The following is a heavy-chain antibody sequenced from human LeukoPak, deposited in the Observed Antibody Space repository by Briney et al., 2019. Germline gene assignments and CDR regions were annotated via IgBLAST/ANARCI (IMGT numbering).Heavy chain of an antibody. CDR2: IYYSGST. D-gene: IGHD3-3*01. V-gene: IGHV4-59*01. CDR1: GGTISSYY. J-gene: IGHJ5*02. CDR3: ARGFESYDFWSGYEYNWFDP. Sequence: SETLSLTCTVSGGTISSYYWSWIRQPPGKGLEWIGYIYYSGSTNYNPSLKSRVTISVDTSKNQFSLKLSSVTAADTAVYYCARGFESYDFWSGYEYNWFDPWGQGTLVTVSS.